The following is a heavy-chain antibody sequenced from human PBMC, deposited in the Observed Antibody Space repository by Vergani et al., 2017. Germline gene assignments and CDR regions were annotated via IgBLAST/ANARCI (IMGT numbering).Heavy chain of an antibody. CDR2: IYYSGTT. D-gene: IGHD6-13*01. V-gene: IGHV4-31*03. CDR1: GAYVGRGGYY. J-gene: IGHJ5*02. Sequence: QVQLQESGPGLVKPSQTLSLTCSVSGAYVGRGGYYWSLVRQRPGMGLDWIGYIYYSGTTYYNPSLNSRVTISVDTSKNQFSLKQSSVTAADTAVYYCARGGSSSWYNWFDPWGQGTLVTVSS. CDR3: ARGGSSSWYNWFDP.